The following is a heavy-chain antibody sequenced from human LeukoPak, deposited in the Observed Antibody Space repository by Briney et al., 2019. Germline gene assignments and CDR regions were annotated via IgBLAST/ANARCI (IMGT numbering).Heavy chain of an antibody. CDR2: ISASNGNT. D-gene: IGHD5-18*01. Sequence: VASVKVSCKASGYTFTTYAITWVRRAPGQGLEWMGWISASNGNTNFAQNLQGRLTMTTDTSTSTAYMELRSLRSDDTAVYYCARSWAIYGYADYWGQGTLVTVSS. J-gene: IGHJ4*02. CDR3: ARSWAIYGYADY. V-gene: IGHV1-18*01. CDR1: GYTFTTYA.